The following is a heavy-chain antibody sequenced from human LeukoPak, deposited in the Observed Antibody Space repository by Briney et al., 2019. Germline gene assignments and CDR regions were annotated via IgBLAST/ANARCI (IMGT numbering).Heavy chain of an antibody. V-gene: IGHV3-23*01. J-gene: IGHJ4*02. Sequence: GGSLRLSCVASGFTFSNYAMSWVRQAPGKGLEWVSAISGSDDSTHYADSVKGRFTISRDNSKNSLFLQINSLRAEDTALYYCAKGRLIREYYFDYWGQGTLVTVSS. D-gene: IGHD2-8*01. CDR2: ISGSDDST. CDR3: AKGRLIREYYFDY. CDR1: GFTFSNYA.